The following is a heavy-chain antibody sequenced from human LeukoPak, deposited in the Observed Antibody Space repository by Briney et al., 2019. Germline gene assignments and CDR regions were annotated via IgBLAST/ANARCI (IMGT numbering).Heavy chain of an antibody. CDR3: ARDPLSYYYGSGSYELYFDY. CDR2: ISSNGGST. D-gene: IGHD3-10*01. CDR1: GFTFSSYA. J-gene: IGHJ4*02. Sequence: GGSLRLSCAASGFTFSSYAMHWVRQAPGKGPEYVSAISSNGGSTYYANSVKGRFTISRDNSKNTLYLQMGSLRAEDMAVYYCARDPLSYYYGSGSYELYFDYWGQGTLVTVSS. V-gene: IGHV3-64*01.